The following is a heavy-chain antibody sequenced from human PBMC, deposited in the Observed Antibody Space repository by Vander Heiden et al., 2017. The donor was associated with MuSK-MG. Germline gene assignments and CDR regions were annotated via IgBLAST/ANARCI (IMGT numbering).Heavy chain of an antibody. V-gene: IGHV4-34*01. D-gene: IGHD3-10*01. CDR3: ARGIKYYYGLRGPSRYFDY. CDR1: GGSFSGYY. J-gene: IGHJ4*02. CDR2: INHSGST. Sequence: QVQLQQWGAGLLKPSETLSLTCAVYGGSFSGYYWSWIRQPPGKGLEWIGEINHSGSTNYNPSLKSRVTISVDTSKNQFSLKLSSVTAADTAVYYCARGIKYYYGLRGPSRYFDYWGQGTLVTVSS.